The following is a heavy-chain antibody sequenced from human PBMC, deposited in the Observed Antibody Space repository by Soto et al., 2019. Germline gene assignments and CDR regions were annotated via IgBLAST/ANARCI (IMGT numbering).Heavy chain of an antibody. D-gene: IGHD3-22*01. CDR3: ARSPSDYYDSSGYYGAFDI. J-gene: IGHJ3*02. V-gene: IGHV1-69*13. CDR1: GGTFSSYA. Sequence: SVKVSCKASGGTFSSYAISWVRQAPGQGLEWMGGIIPIFGTANYAPKLQGRVTITADESTSTAYMELSSLRSEDTAVYYCARSPSDYYDSSGYYGAFDIWGQGTMVTVSS. CDR2: IIPIFGTA.